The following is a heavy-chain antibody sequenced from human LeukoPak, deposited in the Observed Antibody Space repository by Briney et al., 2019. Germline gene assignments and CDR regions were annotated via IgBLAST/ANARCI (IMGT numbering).Heavy chain of an antibody. CDR1: GGSISSYY. CDR2: IYYSGST. Sequence: SETLSLTCTVSGGSISSYYWSWIRQPPGKGLEWIGYIYYSGSTNYNPSLKSRVTISVDTSKNQFSLKLSSVTAADTAVYYCARCLVGATYYFDYCGQGTLVTVSS. V-gene: IGHV4-59*01. CDR3: ARCLVGATYYFDY. D-gene: IGHD1-26*01. J-gene: IGHJ4*02.